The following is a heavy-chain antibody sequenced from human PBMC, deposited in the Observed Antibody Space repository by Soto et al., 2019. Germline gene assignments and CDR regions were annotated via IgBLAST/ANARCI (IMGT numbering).Heavy chain of an antibody. Sequence: GGSLRLSCAASGFTFSSYWMHWVRQAPGKGLVWVSRINSDGSSTSYADSVKGRFTISRDNAKNTLYLQMNSLRAEDTAVYYCARERSTSWRFDPWGQGTLVTVSS. CDR1: GFTFSSYW. CDR2: INSDGSST. V-gene: IGHV3-74*01. CDR3: ARERSTSWRFDP. D-gene: IGHD2-2*01. J-gene: IGHJ5*02.